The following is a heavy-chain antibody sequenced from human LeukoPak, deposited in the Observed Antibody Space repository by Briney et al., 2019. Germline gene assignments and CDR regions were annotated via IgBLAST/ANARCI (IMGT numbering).Heavy chain of an antibody. CDR3: ARDLRHAWITSAVAGRFDY. J-gene: IGHJ4*02. CDR2: ISAYDGNT. CDR1: GYTFTSYG. D-gene: IGHD6-19*01. Sequence: ASVKVSCKASGYTFTSYGISWVRQAPGQGLEWMGWISAYDGNTNYAQKLQGRVTMTTDTSTSTAYMELRSLRSDDTAVYYCARDLRHAWITSAVAGRFDYWGQGTLVTVSS. V-gene: IGHV1-18*01.